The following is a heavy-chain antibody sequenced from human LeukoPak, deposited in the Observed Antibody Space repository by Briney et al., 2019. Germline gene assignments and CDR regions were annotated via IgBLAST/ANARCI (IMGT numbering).Heavy chain of an antibody. J-gene: IGHJ4*02. CDR1: GGSISSSSYY. CDR2: IYYSGST. D-gene: IGHD2-21*02. V-gene: IGHV4-39*06. Sequence: PSETLSLTCTVSGGSISSSSYYWGWLRQPPGKGLEWIGSIYYSGSTYYNPSLKSRVTISVDTSKNQFPLKLSSVTAAGTGVYYCARGTAILDYWGQGTLVTVSS. CDR3: ARGTAILDY.